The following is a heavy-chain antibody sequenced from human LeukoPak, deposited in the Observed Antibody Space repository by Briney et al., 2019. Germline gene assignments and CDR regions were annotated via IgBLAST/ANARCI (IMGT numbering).Heavy chain of an antibody. CDR3: ARVDSNYSSGVFRFDY. J-gene: IGHJ4*02. CDR1: GGSISSYY. D-gene: IGHD4-11*01. V-gene: IGHV4-59*01. CDR2: IYYSGST. Sequence: SETLSLTCTVSGGSISSYYWSWIRQPPGKGLEWIGYIYYSGSTNYNPSLKSRVTISVDTSKNQFSLKLSSVTAADTAVYYCARVDSNYSSGVFRFDYWGQGTLVTVSS.